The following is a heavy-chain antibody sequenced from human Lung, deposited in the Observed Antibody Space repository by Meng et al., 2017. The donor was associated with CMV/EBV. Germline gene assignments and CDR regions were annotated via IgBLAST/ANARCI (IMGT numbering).Heavy chain of an antibody. CDR2: INPNTGGT. CDR1: GYTFTLYY. D-gene: IGHD3/OR15-3a*01. Sequence: ASXXVSXKADGYTFTLYYIHWVRQAPGQGLEWMGWINPNTGGTNSAQIFQGRVTMTGDTSTSTAYLELSRLTSDDTALYYCARERGLGFRGLNDALDIWGQGTMVTVS. J-gene: IGHJ3*02. V-gene: IGHV1-2*02. CDR3: ARERGLGFRGLNDALDI.